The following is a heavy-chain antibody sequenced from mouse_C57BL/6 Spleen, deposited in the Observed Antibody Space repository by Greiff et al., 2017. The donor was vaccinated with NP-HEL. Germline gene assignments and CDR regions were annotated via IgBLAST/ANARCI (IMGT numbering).Heavy chain of an antibody. CDR3: AGNAMDY. J-gene: IGHJ4*01. V-gene: IGHV2-5*01. CDR2: IWRGGST. Sequence: VQVVESGPGLVQPSQSLSITCTVSGFSLTSYGVHWVRQSPGKGLEWLGVIWRGGSTDYNAACMSRLSITKDNSKSQVFFKMNSLQADDTAIYYCAGNAMDYWGQGTSVTVSS. CDR1: GFSLTSYG.